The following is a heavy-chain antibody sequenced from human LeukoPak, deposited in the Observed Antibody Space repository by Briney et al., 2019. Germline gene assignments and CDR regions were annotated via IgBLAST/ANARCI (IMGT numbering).Heavy chain of an antibody. CDR3: AREDQPRGTFDY. V-gene: IGHV4-31*03. Sequence: PSETLSLTCTVSGGSIISGGYYWSWIRQHPGKGLEWIGYIFYSGSTYYNPSLQSRITISVDTSKNQFSLKLSSVTAADTALYYCAREDQPRGTFDYWGQGILVTVSS. D-gene: IGHD2-15*01. J-gene: IGHJ4*02. CDR1: GGSIISGGYY. CDR2: IFYSGST.